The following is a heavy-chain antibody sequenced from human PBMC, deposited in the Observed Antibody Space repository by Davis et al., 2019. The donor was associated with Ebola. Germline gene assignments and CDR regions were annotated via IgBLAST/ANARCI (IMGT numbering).Heavy chain of an antibody. CDR3: ARAYYDFWSGYGY. CDR1: GGSISSGGYY. V-gene: IGHV4-31*03. J-gene: IGHJ4*02. D-gene: IGHD3-3*01. CDR2: IYYSGST. Sequence: LRLSCTVSGGSISSGGYYWSWIRQHPGKGLEWIGYIYYSGSTYYNPSLKSRVTISVDTSKNQFSLKLSSVTAADTAVYYCARAYYDFWSGYGYWGQGTLVTVSS.